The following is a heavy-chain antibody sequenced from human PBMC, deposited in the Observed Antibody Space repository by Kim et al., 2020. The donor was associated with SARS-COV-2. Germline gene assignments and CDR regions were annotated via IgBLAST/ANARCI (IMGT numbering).Heavy chain of an antibody. V-gene: IGHV3-13*01. CDR2: IGTAGDT. D-gene: IGHD3-16*02. J-gene: IGHJ6*02. CDR1: GFTFSSYD. CDR3: ARAPVLYVWGSYRSEYYGMDV. Sequence: GGSLRLSCAASGFTFSSYDMHWVRQATGKGLEWVSAIGTAGDTYYPGSVKGRFTISRENAKNSLYLQMNSLRAGDTAVYYCARAPVLYVWGSYRSEYYGMDVWGQGTTVTVSS.